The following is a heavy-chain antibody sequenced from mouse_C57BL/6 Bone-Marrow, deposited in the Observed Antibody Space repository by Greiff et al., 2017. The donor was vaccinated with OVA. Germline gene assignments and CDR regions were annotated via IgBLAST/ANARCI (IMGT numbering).Heavy chain of an antibody. J-gene: IGHJ3*01. Sequence: QVQLQQPGAELVRPGTSVKLSCKASGYTFTSYWMHWVKQRPGQGLEWIGVIDPSDSYTNYNLKFKGKATLTVDTSSSTAYMKLSSLTSEDSAVYYCARESNYVWFAYWGQGTLVTVSA. V-gene: IGHV1-59*01. CDR1: GYTFTSYW. D-gene: IGHD2-5*01. CDR3: ARESNYVWFAY. CDR2: IDPSDSYT.